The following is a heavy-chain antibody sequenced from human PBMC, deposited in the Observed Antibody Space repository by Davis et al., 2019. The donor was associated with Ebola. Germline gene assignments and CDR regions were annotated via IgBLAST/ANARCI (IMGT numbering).Heavy chain of an antibody. J-gene: IGHJ4*02. CDR1: GFTFSSYW. CDR3: ARDTYYYGFDY. CDR2: IKQDGSEK. Sequence: GESLKISCAASGFTFSSYWMSWVRQAPGKGLEWVANIKQDGSEKYYVDSVKGRFTISRDNAKNSLYLQMNSLRAEDTAVYYCARDTYYYGFDYWGQGTLVTVSS. V-gene: IGHV3-7*01. D-gene: IGHD3-10*01.